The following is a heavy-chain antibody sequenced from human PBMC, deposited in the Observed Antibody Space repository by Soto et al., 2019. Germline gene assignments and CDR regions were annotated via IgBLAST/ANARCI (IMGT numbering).Heavy chain of an antibody. D-gene: IGHD6-6*01. CDR1: GGTFSSYA. J-gene: IGHJ6*02. V-gene: IGHV1-69*06. Sequence: QVQLVQSGPEVKKPGSSVKVSCKASGGTFSSYAISWVRQAPGQGLEWMGGIIPIFGTANYAQKFQGRVTITADKSTSTVSMEVSSLRSEDTAVYYCARAEGKYSSSSGYYYYGMDGWGQGTTVTVSS. CDR2: IIPIFGTA. CDR3: ARAEGKYSSSSGYYYYGMDG.